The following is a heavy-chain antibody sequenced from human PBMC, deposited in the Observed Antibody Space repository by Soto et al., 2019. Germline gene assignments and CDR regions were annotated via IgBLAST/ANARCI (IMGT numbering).Heavy chain of an antibody. V-gene: IGHV4-61*01. CDR2: IYYSGST. CDR3: ARDGADYGGYTERFGY. Sequence: SETLSLTSTVSGGSVSCGSYYWSWLRQPPGKGLEWIGYIYYSGSTNYNPSLKSRVTISVDTSKNQFSLKLSSVTAADTAVYYCARDGADYGGYTERFGYWGQGTLVTVSS. CDR1: GGSVSCGSYY. D-gene: IGHD4-17*01. J-gene: IGHJ4*01.